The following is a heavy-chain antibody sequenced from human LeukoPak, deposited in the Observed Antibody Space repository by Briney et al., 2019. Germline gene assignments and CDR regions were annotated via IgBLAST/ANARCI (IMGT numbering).Heavy chain of an antibody. CDR3: AREARGYSYGDFDY. CDR1: GFTFSSYA. CDR2: ISYDGGNK. Sequence: GGSLRLSCAASGFTFSSYAMHWVRQAPGKGLEWVAVISYDGGNKYYADSVKGRFTISRDNSKNTLYLQMNSLRAEDTAVYYCAREARGYSYGDFDYWGQGTLVTVSS. D-gene: IGHD5-18*01. V-gene: IGHV3-30-3*01. J-gene: IGHJ4*02.